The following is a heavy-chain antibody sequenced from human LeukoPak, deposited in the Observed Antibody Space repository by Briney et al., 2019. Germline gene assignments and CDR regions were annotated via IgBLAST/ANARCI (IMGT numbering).Heavy chain of an antibody. CDR3: ATPFATVTTLLDSSYYGMDV. J-gene: IGHJ6*02. V-gene: IGHV1-69*04. D-gene: IGHD4-17*01. Sequence: GSSVKVSCKASGGTFSSYAISWVRQAPGQGLEWMGRIIPILGIANYAQKFQGRVTITADKSTSTAYMELSSLRSEDTAVYYCATPFATVTTLLDSSYYGMDVGGQGPRVTVPS. CDR2: IIPILGIA. CDR1: GGTFSSYA.